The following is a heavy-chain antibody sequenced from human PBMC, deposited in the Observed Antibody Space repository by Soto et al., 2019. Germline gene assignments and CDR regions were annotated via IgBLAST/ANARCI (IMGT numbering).Heavy chain of an antibody. CDR1: GFTFSSYA. Sequence: GGSLRLSCAASGFTFSSYAMSWVRQAPGKGLEWVSAISGSGGSTYYADSVKGRFTISRDNARNSLFLQMDFLDVADTALYYCATQGASSGGWYFSGDYFNLWGQGTLVTVSS. CDR3: ATQGASSGGWYFSGDYFNL. CDR2: ISGSGGST. J-gene: IGHJ4*02. V-gene: IGHV3-23*01. D-gene: IGHD6-19*01.